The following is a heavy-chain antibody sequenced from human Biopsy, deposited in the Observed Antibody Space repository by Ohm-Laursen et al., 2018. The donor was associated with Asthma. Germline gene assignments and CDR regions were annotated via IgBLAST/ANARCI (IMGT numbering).Heavy chain of an antibody. J-gene: IGHJ4*02. CDR1: GFTFRTYS. Sequence: SLRLSCSAPGFTFRTYSMSWVRQAPGKGLEWVSSISSSSSYIYYADSVKGRFTISRDNAENSLYLQMNSLRDEDTAAYYCARFKRGYSYGYAGVFDYWGQGTLVTVSS. V-gene: IGHV3-21*01. CDR2: ISSSSSYI. D-gene: IGHD5-18*01. CDR3: ARFKRGYSYGYAGVFDY.